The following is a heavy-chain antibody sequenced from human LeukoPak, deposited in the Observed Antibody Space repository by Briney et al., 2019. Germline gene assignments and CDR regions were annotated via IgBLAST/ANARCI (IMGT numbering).Heavy chain of an antibody. J-gene: IGHJ4*02. D-gene: IGHD3-22*01. CDR1: GGSISSGDYY. CDR3: ARDSSGYPTY. Sequence: SETLSLTCTVSGGSISSGDYYWSWIRQPPGKGLEWIGYIYYSGSTNYNPSLKSRVTISVDTSKNQFSLKLSSVTAADTAVYYCARDSSGYPTYWGQGTLATVSS. CDR2: IYYSGST. V-gene: IGHV4-61*08.